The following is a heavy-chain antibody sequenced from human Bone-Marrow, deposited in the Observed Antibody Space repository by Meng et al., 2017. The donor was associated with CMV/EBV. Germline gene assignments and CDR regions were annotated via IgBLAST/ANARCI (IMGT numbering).Heavy chain of an antibody. CDR1: GFTFSSYA. CDR3: ARQMVVVVPAAIQALDY. D-gene: IGHD2-2*02. CDR2: ILYDGSNK. J-gene: IGHJ4*02. V-gene: IGHV3-30*04. Sequence: GESLKISCAASGFTFSSYAVHWVRQAPGKGLEWVAVILYDGSNKYYADSVKGRFTISRDNSKNTLYLQMNSLRAEDKAVYYCARQMVVVVPAAIQALDYWGQGTLVTVSS.